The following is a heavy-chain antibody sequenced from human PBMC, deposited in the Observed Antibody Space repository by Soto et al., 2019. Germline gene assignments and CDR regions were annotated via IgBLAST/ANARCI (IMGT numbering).Heavy chain of an antibody. J-gene: IGHJ6*02. V-gene: IGHV3-30*18. CDR2: ISYDGSNK. D-gene: IGHD6-19*01. Sequence: PGGSLRLSCAASGFTFSSYGMHWVRQAPGKGLEWVAVISYDGSNKYYADSVKGRFTISRDNSKNTLYLQMNSLRAEDTAVYYCAKGGVAVDYYYGMDVWGQGTTVTVSS. CDR1: GFTFSSYG. CDR3: AKGGVAVDYYYGMDV.